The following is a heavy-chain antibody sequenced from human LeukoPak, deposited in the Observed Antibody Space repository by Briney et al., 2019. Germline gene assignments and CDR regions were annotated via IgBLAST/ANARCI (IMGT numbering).Heavy chain of an antibody. CDR2: ISAYTGNT. D-gene: IGHD1-26*01. J-gene: IGHJ4*02. CDR1: GYTFTSYG. CDR3: ASSSGSYSIDY. V-gene: IGHV1-18*01. Sequence: GASVKVSCKASGYTFTSYGISWVRQAPGQGLEWMGWISAYTGNTNYAQKLQGRVTITTDTSTSTAYMELSRLRSDDTAVYYCASSSGSYSIDYWGQGTLVTVSS.